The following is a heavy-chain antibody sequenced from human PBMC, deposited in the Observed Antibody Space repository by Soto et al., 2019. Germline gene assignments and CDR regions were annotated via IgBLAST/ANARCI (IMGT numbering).Heavy chain of an antibody. Sequence: SETLSLTCTVSGGSISSYYWSWIRQPPGKGLEWIGYIYYSGSTNYNPSLKSRVTISVDTSKNQFSLKLSSVTAADTAVYYCARGIGGKLYYYGMDVWGPGATLTVYS. J-gene: IGHJ6*02. V-gene: IGHV4-59*01. CDR2: IYYSGST. CDR3: ARGIGGKLYYYGMDV. CDR1: GGSISSYY. D-gene: IGHD2-15*01.